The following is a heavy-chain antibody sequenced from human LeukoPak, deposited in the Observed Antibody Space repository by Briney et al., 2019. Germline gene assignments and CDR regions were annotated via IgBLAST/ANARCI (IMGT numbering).Heavy chain of an antibody. CDR3: TRELVTTAYPFTRSWTFFDS. Sequence: PGGSLRLSCAASGFTPSSYAMHWVRQAPGKGLEWVAVISYDGSNKYYADSVKGRFTISRDNSKNTLYLQMNSLRAEDTAVYYCTRELVTTAYPFTRSWTFFDSWGQGTLVTVSS. CDR2: ISYDGSNK. J-gene: IGHJ4*02. CDR1: GFTPSSYA. V-gene: IGHV3-30-3*01. D-gene: IGHD2-21*02.